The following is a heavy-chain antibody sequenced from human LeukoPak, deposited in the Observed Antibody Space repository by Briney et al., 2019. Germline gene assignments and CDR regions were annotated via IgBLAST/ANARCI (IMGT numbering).Heavy chain of an antibody. D-gene: IGHD2-8*01. V-gene: IGHV4-31*03. CDR3: ASXEWNXXX. CDR2: IYNSGST. J-gene: IGHJ4*02. CDR1: GGSISSGXXY. Sequence: LTCXVSGGSISSGXXYWSWLRQHXGKGLEWIGYIYNSGSTYYNPSLKSRVTISVDTSKNQFSLKLSSVTAADTAVYYCASXEWNXXXXGQ.